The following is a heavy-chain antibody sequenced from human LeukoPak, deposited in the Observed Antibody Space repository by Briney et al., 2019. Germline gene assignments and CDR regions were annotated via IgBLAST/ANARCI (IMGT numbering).Heavy chain of an antibody. CDR3: ARDSTAYYDFWSGYPYWYFDL. CDR1: GYTFTSYG. J-gene: IGHJ2*01. V-gene: IGHV1-18*01. CDR2: ISAYNGNT. Sequence: ASVKVSCKASGYTFTSYGISWVRQAPGQGLEWMGWISAYNGNTNYAQKLQGRVTMTTDTSTSTAYMELRSLRSDDTAVYYCARDSTAYYDFWSGYPYWYFDLGGRGTLVTVSS. D-gene: IGHD3-3*01.